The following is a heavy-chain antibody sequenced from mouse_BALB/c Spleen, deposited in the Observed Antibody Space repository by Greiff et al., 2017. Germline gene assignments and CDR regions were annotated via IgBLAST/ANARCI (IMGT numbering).Heavy chain of an antibody. Sequence: EVKLVESGGGLVKPGGSLKLSCAASGFTFSSYAMSWVRQTPEKRLEWVASISSGGSTYYPDSVKGRFTISRDNARNILYLQMSSLRSEDTAMYYCARGGIYYDYDGAWFAYWGQGTLVTVSA. D-gene: IGHD2-4*01. CDR3: ARGGIYYDYDGAWFAY. V-gene: IGHV5-6-5*01. CDR1: GFTFSSYA. J-gene: IGHJ3*01. CDR2: ISSGGST.